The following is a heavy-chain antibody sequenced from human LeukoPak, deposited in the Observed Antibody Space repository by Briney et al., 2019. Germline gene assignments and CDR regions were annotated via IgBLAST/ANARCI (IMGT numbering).Heavy chain of an antibody. D-gene: IGHD6-19*01. J-gene: IGHJ4*02. Sequence: GGSLRLSCEGSGFSLSAYNMNWVRQAPGKGLEWVSVIYGGGSTYYADSVKGRFTISRDTPKNTLYLQMNSLRVEDTAVYYCASWPVGWYGEDSWGQGTLVTVSS. CDR3: ASWPVGWYGEDS. CDR2: IYGGGST. V-gene: IGHV3-53*01. CDR1: GFSLSAYN.